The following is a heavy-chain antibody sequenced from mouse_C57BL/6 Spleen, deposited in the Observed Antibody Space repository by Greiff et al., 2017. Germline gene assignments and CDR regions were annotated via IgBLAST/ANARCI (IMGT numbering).Heavy chain of an antibody. J-gene: IGHJ2*01. V-gene: IGHV14-3*01. D-gene: IGHD1-1*01. CDR1: GFNIKNTY. CDR2: IDPANGNT. CDR3: AFHYYGSSYGTGYFDY. Sequence: EVQLQQSVAELVRPGASVKLSCTASGFNIKNTYMHWVKQRPEQGLEWIGRIDPANGNTKYAPKFQGKATITADTSSNTAYLQLSSLTSEDTAIYYCAFHYYGSSYGTGYFDYWGQGTTLTVSS.